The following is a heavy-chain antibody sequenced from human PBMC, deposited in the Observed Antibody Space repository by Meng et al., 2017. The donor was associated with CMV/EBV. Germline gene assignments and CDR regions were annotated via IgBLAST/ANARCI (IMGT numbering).Heavy chain of an antibody. CDR1: GFTFDDYG. J-gene: IGHJ3*02. V-gene: IGHV3-20*01. CDR3: ARVGYSGSYYYDAFDI. CDR2: NNWNGGST. Sequence: GESLKIPRGAPGFTFDDYGMSWVRQAPGKGLEWVSGNNWNGGSTGYADSVKGRFTISRDKAKNSLYLQMNSLRAEDTALYHCARVGYSGSYYYDAFDIWGQGTMVTVSS. D-gene: IGHD1-26*01.